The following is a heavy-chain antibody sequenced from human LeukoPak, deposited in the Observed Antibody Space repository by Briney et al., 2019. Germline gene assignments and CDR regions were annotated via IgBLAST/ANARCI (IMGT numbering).Heavy chain of an antibody. CDR2: INHSGST. CDR1: GGSFSGYY. CDR3: ARGDDWFDP. J-gene: IGHJ5*02. V-gene: IGHV4-34*01. Sequence: SETLSLTCAVYGGSFSGYYWSWIRQPPGKGLEWIGEINHSGSTNYNPSLKSRVTISVDTSKNQFSLKLSSVTAADTAVYYCARGDDWFDPWGQGTLVTVSS.